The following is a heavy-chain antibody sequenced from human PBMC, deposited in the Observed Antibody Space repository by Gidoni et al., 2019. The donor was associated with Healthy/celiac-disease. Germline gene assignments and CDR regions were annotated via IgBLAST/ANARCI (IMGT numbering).Heavy chain of an antibody. CDR3: ARGFIYGRVDY. Sequence: QVQLQQWGAGLLKPSETLSLTCAVYGGSFSGYYWRWLRQPPGKGLEWIGEINHSGSTNYNPSLKSRVTISVDTSKNQFSLKLSSVTAADTAVYYCARGFIYGRVDYWGQGTLVTVSS. J-gene: IGHJ4*02. CDR2: INHSGST. V-gene: IGHV4-34*01. CDR1: GGSFSGYY. D-gene: IGHD4-17*01.